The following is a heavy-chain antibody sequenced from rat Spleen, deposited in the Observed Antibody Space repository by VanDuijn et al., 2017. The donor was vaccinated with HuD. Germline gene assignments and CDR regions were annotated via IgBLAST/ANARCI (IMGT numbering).Heavy chain of an antibody. CDR2: ISYSGST. CDR1: GYSITSNY. CDR3: ARVWEPYWYFDF. D-gene: IGHD5-1*01. Sequence: EVQLQESGPGLVKPSQSLSLTCSVTGYSITSNYWGWIRKFPGNKMEWMAYISYSGSTGFNPSLKSRISITRDTSKNQFFLQLTSVTTEDTATYYCARVWEPYWYFDFWGPGTMVTVSS. J-gene: IGHJ1*01. V-gene: IGHV3-1*01.